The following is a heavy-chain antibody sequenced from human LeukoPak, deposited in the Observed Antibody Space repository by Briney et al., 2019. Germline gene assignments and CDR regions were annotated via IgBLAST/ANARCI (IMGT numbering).Heavy chain of an antibody. CDR2: IKSKTDGGTT. Sequence: GGSLRLSCAASGFTFSSYGMHWVRQAPGKGLEWVGRIKSKTDGGTTDYAAPVKGRFTISRDDSKTTLFLQMNSLKTEDTAVYYCTTLYCGGDCQDDAFDIWGQGTMVTVSS. D-gene: IGHD2-21*02. V-gene: IGHV3-15*01. CDR1: GFTFSSYG. CDR3: TTLYCGGDCQDDAFDI. J-gene: IGHJ3*02.